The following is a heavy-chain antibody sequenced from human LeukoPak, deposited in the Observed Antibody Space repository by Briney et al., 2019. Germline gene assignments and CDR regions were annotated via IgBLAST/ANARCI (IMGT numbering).Heavy chain of an antibody. D-gene: IGHD6-19*01. Sequence: ASVKVSCKASGYTFTGYYMHWVRQAPGQGLEWMGWISAYNGNTNYAQKLQGRVTMTTDTSTSTAYMELRSLRSDDTAVYYCARDSSGWSDWGQGTLVTVSS. J-gene: IGHJ4*02. CDR1: GYTFTGYY. CDR3: ARDSSGWSD. V-gene: IGHV1-18*04. CDR2: ISAYNGNT.